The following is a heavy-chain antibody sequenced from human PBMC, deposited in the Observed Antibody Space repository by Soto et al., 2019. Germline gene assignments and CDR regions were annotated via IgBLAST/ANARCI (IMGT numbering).Heavy chain of an antibody. J-gene: IGHJ3*02. V-gene: IGHV3-30*03. D-gene: IGHD3-10*01. Sequence: GGSLRLSCAASGFTFSSYGMHWVRQAPGKGLEWVAVISYDGSNKYYADSVKGRFTISRHNSKNTLYLQMNSLRAEDTAVYYCARGEMVGGINDAFDIWGQGTMVTVSS. CDR3: ARGEMVGGINDAFDI. CDR1: GFTFSSYG. CDR2: ISYDGSNK.